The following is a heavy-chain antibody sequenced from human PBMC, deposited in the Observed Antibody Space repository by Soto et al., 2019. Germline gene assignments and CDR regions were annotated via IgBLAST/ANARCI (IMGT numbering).Heavy chain of an antibody. Sequence: SETLSLTCAVYGGSFSGYCWSWVRQPPGKGLEWVGEINHSGSTNYNPTLKSRVTISVDTSKNQFSLKLSSVTAADTAVYYCARASWDSGSPLNDFDYWGQGTLVTVSS. J-gene: IGHJ4*02. CDR3: ARASWDSGSPLNDFDY. V-gene: IGHV4-34*01. CDR1: GGSFSGYC. D-gene: IGHD3-10*01. CDR2: INHSGST.